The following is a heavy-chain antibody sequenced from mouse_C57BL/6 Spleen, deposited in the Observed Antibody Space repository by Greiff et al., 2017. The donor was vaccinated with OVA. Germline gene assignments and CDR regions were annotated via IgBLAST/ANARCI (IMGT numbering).Heavy chain of an antibody. CDR3: ARDSSYYAMDY. CDR1: GYSITSGYY. J-gene: IGHJ4*01. CDR2: ICYDGSN. V-gene: IGHV3-6*01. Sequence: EVQLVESGPGLVKPSQSLSLTCSVTGYSITSGYYWNWIRQFPGNKLEWMGYICYDGSNNYNPSLKNRISITRDTSKNQFFLKLNSVTTEDTATYYCARDSSYYAMDYWGQGTSVTVSS.